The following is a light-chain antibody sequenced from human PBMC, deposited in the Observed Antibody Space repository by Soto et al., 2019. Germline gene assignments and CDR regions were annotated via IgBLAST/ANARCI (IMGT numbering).Light chain of an antibody. Sequence: DIQMTQSPSTLSASVGDRVTITCRASQSISSWLAWYQQKPGKAPKLLIYKASSLESVVPSRFSGSGSATAFTLPISSLQSDDFATYYCQQYNSYLPLGPATKVDIK. CDR2: KAS. CDR1: QSISSW. CDR3: QQYNSYLP. J-gene: IGKJ3*01. V-gene: IGKV1-5*03.